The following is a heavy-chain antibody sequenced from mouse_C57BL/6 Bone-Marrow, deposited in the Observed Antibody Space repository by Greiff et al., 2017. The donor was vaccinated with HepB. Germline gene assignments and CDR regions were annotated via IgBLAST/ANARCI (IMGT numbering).Heavy chain of an antibody. D-gene: IGHD2-2*01. Sequence: EVQLQQSGPELVKPGASVKISCKASGYSFTGYYMNWVKQSPEKSLEWIGEINPSTGGTTYNQKFKAKATLTVDKSSSTAYMQLKSLTSEDSAVYYCAREVTTAYWGQGTLVTVSA. CDR2: INPSTGGT. CDR3: AREVTTAY. J-gene: IGHJ3*01. CDR1: GYSFTGYY. V-gene: IGHV1-42*01.